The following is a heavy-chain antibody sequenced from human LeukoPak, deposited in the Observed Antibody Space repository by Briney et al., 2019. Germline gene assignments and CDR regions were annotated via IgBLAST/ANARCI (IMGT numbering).Heavy chain of an antibody. D-gene: IGHD4-11*01. Sequence: SETLCLTCTVSGGSISSYYWSWIRQPPGKGLEGIGYIYYSGNTNYNPSLKSRVTISVDTSKNQFSLKLSSVTAADTAVYYCARAPACSNYVLQHWGQGTLVTVSS. CDR1: GGSISSYY. J-gene: IGHJ1*01. CDR3: ARAPACSNYVLQH. CDR2: IYYSGNT. V-gene: IGHV4-59*01.